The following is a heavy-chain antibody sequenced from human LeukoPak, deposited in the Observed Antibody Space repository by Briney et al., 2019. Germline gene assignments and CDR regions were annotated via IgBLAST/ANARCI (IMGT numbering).Heavy chain of an antibody. J-gene: IGHJ5*02. CDR2: IYHSGST. CDR1: GGSISSGGYS. V-gene: IGHV4-30-2*01. D-gene: IGHD2-15*01. CDR3: AREGYCSGGSCDNWFDP. Sequence: SQTLSLTCAVSGGSISSGGYSWSWIRQPPGRGLEWVGYIYHSGSTYYNPSLKSRVTISVDRSKNQFSLNLSSVTAADTAVYYCAREGYCSGGSCDNWFDPWGQGTLVTVSS.